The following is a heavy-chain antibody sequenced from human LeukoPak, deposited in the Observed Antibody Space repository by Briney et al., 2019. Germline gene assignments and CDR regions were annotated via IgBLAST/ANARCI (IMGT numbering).Heavy chain of an antibody. J-gene: IGHJ5*02. CDR3: ARPRSGLIMDKWFDP. D-gene: IGHD3-10*01. CDR2: INPKTGTA. Sequence: ASVKVSCKASGYTFTGYSIYWVRQTPGQKLEWMGWINPKTGTANSAQKFQGRVTMTRDTSISTVYMEVRSLRSDDTALYYCARPRSGLIMDKWFDPWGQGTLVTVSS. CDR1: GYTFTGYS. V-gene: IGHV1-2*02.